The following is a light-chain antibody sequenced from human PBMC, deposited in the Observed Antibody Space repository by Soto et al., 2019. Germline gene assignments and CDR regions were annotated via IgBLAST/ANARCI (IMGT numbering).Light chain of an antibody. CDR3: QQYNKWPPIT. J-gene: IGKJ5*01. V-gene: IGKV3-15*01. CDR2: GAS. CDR1: QSVSDN. Sequence: EIVMTQSPATLSVSPGERATLSCRASQSVSDNLDWYQQKLGQAPRLLIYGASTRATGIPARFSGSGSGTEFTLTISSLQSDDFEVYFCQQYNKWPPITFGQGTRLEIK.